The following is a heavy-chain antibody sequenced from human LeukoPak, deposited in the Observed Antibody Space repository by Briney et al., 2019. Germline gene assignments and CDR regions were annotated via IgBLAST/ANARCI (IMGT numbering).Heavy chain of an antibody. CDR3: ARHGHDFWSGQNWFDP. J-gene: IGHJ5*02. Sequence: GASVKVSCKAXGYTFSSYGISWVRQAPGQGLEWMGWISAYNGNTNYAQKFQGRVTMTTDTSTSTTYMEVRSLRSDDTAVYYCARHGHDFWSGQNWFDPWGQGTLVTVSS. V-gene: IGHV1-18*01. CDR1: GYTFSSYG. D-gene: IGHD3-3*01. CDR2: ISAYNGNT.